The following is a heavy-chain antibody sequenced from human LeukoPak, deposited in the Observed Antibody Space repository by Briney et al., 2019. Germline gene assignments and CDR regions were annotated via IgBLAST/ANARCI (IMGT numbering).Heavy chain of an antibody. Sequence: GGSLRLSCAASGFTFSSYAMSWVRQAPGNGLEWVSAISGSGGSTYYADSVKGRFTISRDNSKNTLYLQMNSLRAEDTAVYYCAKDRYDILTDRADAFDIWGQGTMVTVSS. CDR2: ISGSGGST. CDR1: GFTFSSYA. V-gene: IGHV3-23*01. CDR3: AKDRYDILTDRADAFDI. J-gene: IGHJ3*02. D-gene: IGHD3-9*01.